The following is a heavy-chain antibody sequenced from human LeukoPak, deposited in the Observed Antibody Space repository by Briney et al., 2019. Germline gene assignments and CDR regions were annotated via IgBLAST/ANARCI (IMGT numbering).Heavy chain of an antibody. CDR3: ATLPLWFGALDY. Sequence: SETLSLTCTVSGYSISSGYYWGWIRQPPGKWLEWIGSIYHSGSTYYNPSLKSRVTISVDTSKNQFSLKLSSVTAADTAVYYCATLPLWFGALDYWGQGTLVTVSS. J-gene: IGHJ4*02. CDR2: IYHSGST. V-gene: IGHV4-38-2*02. CDR1: GYSISSGYY. D-gene: IGHD3-10*01.